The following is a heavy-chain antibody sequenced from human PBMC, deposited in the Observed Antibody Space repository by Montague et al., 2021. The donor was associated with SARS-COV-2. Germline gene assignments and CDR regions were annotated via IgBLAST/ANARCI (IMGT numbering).Heavy chain of an antibody. CDR3: ARVRAVPAAMRIFSLGRSYYGMDV. V-gene: IGHV4-34*01. J-gene: IGHJ6*02. D-gene: IGHD2-2*01. CDR2: INHSGST. CDR1: GGSFSGYY. Sequence: SETLSLTCAVYGGSFSGYYWSWIRQPPGKGLEWIGEINHSGSTNYNPSLKSRVTISVDTSKNQFSLKLSSVTAADTAVHYCARVRAVPAAMRIFSLGRSYYGMDVWGQGTTVTVFS.